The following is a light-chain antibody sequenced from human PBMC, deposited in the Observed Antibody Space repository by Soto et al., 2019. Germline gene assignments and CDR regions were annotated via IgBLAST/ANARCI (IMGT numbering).Light chain of an antibody. CDR3: LLSYSGALSV. CDR1: TGAVTSGHY. V-gene: IGLV7-46*01. Sequence: QAVVTQEPSLTVSPGGTVTLTCGSSTGAVTSGHYPYWFQQKPGQAPRTLIYDTTNKHSWTPARFSGSFLGGKAALTLSGAQPEDEAEYYCLLSYSGALSVFGTGTKLTVL. CDR2: DTT. J-gene: IGLJ1*01.